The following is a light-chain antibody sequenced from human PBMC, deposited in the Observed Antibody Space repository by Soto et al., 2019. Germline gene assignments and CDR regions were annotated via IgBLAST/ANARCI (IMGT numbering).Light chain of an antibody. CDR2: GNS. V-gene: IGLV1-40*01. CDR1: SSNIGAGYD. J-gene: IGLJ3*02. CDR3: PSYDSSLRGWV. Sequence: QSVLTQPPSVSGAPGQRVTISCTGSSSNIGAGYDVHWYQQLPGTAPKLLIYGNSNRPSGVPDRFSGSKSGTSASLAITGLQADDEADYYCPSYDSSLRGWVSGGGTKLTVL.